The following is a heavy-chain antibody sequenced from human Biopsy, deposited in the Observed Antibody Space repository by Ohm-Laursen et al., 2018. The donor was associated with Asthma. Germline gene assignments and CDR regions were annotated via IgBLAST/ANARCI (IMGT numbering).Heavy chain of an antibody. Sequence: ASVKVSCKASGYNFISFAIHWVRQAPGQRLEWMGWVTTGNGDTKYSQKFQGRVTITRDTSASTAYMELRSLRSEDTATYYCARTCYDFLTGQVKDVFGVWGQGTMVTVSS. CDR1: GYNFISFA. CDR2: VTTGNGDT. CDR3: ARTCYDFLTGQVKDVFGV. J-gene: IGHJ3*01. V-gene: IGHV1-3*04. D-gene: IGHD3-9*01.